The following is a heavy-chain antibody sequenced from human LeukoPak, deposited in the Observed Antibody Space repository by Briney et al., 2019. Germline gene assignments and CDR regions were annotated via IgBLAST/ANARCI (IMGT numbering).Heavy chain of an antibody. CDR2: IKHTGNA. J-gene: IGHJ4*02. CDR3: ARTEAAGTNYFDY. D-gene: IGHD6-13*01. V-gene: IGHV4-34*01. CDR1: GGSFNDYY. Sequence: SETLSLTCAVYGGSFNDYYWSWIRQPPGKALEWIGEIKHTGNANYNPSLKSRVTISVDTSKNQFSLKLSSVAAADTAVYYCARTEAAGTNYFDYWGQGTLVTVSS.